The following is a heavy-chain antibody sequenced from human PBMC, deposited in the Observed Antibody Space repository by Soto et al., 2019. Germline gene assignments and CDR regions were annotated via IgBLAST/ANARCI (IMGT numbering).Heavy chain of an antibody. V-gene: IGHV4-59*08. J-gene: IGHJ3*02. CDR2: IYYSGST. D-gene: IGHD5-12*01. CDR1: GGSISSYY. CDR3: ARRYGGYVMDAFDI. Sequence: SETLSLTFTASGGSISSYYWSWIRQPPGKGLEWIGYIYYSGSTNYNPSLKSRVTISVDTSKNQFSLKLSSVTAADTAVYYCARRYGGYVMDAFDIWGQGTMVT.